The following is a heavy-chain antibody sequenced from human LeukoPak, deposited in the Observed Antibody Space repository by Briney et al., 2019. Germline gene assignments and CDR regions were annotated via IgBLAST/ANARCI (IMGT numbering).Heavy chain of an antibody. V-gene: IGHV3-21*01. Sequence: GGSLRLSCAASGFTFSSYSMNWVRQAPGKGLEWVSSISITSSYIYYADSVKGRFTISRDNAKNSLYLQMNSLRAQDTAVYYCAREGYYCSGGSCYSESFDYWGQGTLVTVSS. CDR1: GFTFSSYS. CDR3: AREGYYCSGGSCYSESFDY. D-gene: IGHD2-15*01. J-gene: IGHJ4*02. CDR2: ISITSSYI.